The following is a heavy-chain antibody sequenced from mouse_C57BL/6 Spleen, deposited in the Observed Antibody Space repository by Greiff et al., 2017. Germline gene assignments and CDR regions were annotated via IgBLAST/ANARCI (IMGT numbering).Heavy chain of an antibody. CDR2: INPNNGGT. V-gene: IGHV1-18*01. CDR1: GYAFTDYN. D-gene: IGHD2-10*02. CDR3: ARSEGYGNPFAY. J-gene: IGHJ3*01. Sequence: VQLQQSGPELVKPGASVKIPCKASGYAFTDYNMDWVKQSHGKSLEWIGDINPNNGGTIYNQKFKGKATLTVDKSSSTAYMELRSLTSEDTAVYYCARSEGYGNPFAYWGQGTLVTVSA.